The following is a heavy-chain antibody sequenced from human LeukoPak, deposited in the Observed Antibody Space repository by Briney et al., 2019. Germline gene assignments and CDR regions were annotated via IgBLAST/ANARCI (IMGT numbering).Heavy chain of an antibody. Sequence: GGSLRLSCTASGFTFGDYAMSWVRQAPGKGLEWVGFIRSKAYGGTTECAASVKGRFTISRDDSKSIAYLQMNSLKTEDTAVYYCTRGYSYGYYRGQGTLVTVSS. CDR1: GFTFGDYA. J-gene: IGHJ4*02. D-gene: IGHD5-18*01. V-gene: IGHV3-49*04. CDR3: TRGYSYGYY. CDR2: IRSKAYGGTT.